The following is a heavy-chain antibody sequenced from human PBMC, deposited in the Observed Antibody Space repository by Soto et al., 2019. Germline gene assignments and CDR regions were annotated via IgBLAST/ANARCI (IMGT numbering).Heavy chain of an antibody. V-gene: IGHV4-39*01. CDR2: IYYSGST. J-gene: IGHJ4*02. CDR3: ARQVDVDIVATPLYYFDY. CDR1: GGSISSSSYY. D-gene: IGHD5-12*01. Sequence: PSETLSLTFTVSGGSISSSSYYWGWIRQPPGKGLEWIGSIYYSGSTYYNPSLKSRVTISVDTSKNQFSLKLSSVTAADTAVYYCARQVDVDIVATPLYYFDYWGQGTLVTVSS.